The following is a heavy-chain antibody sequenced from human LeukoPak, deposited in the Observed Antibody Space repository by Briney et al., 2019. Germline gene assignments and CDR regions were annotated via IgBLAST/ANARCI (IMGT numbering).Heavy chain of an antibody. Sequence: ASVKVSFKASGYTFTGYYMHWVRQAPGQGLERMGWINPNSGGTNYAQKFQGRVTMTRDTSISTAYMELSRLRSDATAVYYCARDRAYSPVFDYWGQGTLVTVSS. V-gene: IGHV1-2*02. CDR1: GYTFTGYY. CDR2: INPNSGGT. CDR3: ARDRAYSPVFDY. J-gene: IGHJ4*02. D-gene: IGHD3-16*01.